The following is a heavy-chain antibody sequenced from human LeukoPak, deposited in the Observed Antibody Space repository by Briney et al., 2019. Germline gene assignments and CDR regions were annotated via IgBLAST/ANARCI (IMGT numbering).Heavy chain of an antibody. D-gene: IGHD2-2*01. CDR1: GGSISSGGYY. Sequence: PSQTLSLTCTVSGGSISSGGYYWSWIRQPPGKGLEWIGYIYHSGSTYYNPSLKSRVTISVDRSKNQFSLKLSSVTAADTAVYYCAARGYCSSTSCYQYFDYWGQGTLVTVSS. CDR2: IYHSGST. J-gene: IGHJ4*02. V-gene: IGHV4-30-2*01. CDR3: AARGYCSSTSCYQYFDY.